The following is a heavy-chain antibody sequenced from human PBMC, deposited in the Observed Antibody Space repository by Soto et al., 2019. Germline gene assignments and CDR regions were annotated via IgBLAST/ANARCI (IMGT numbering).Heavy chain of an antibody. D-gene: IGHD3-10*01. Sequence: QLQLQESGPGLVKPSETLSLTCTVSGGSFSSGTYYWGWIRQSPGKGLEWIGNGFHTGTTHYNPSLKSRVTISVDTSKDEFSLRLSSVTAADTAVYYCARLDYGNGMDVWGQGTTVTVSS. V-gene: IGHV4-39*01. CDR1: GGSFSSGTYY. J-gene: IGHJ6*02. CDR3: ARLDYGNGMDV. CDR2: GFHTGTT.